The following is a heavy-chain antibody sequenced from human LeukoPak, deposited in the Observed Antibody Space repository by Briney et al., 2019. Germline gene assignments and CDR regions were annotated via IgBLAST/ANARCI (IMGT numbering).Heavy chain of an antibody. CDR2: ISWNSGSI. D-gene: IGHD3-10*01. J-gene: IGHJ4*02. V-gene: IGHV3-9*01. CDR1: GFTFDDYA. Sequence: GGSLRLSCAASGFTFDDYAMHWVRQAPGKGLEWVSGISWNSGSIDYADSVKGRFTISRDNSKNTLYLQMNSLRAEDTAVYYCAKGDGSGSAFDYWGQGTLVTVSS. CDR3: AKGDGSGSAFDY.